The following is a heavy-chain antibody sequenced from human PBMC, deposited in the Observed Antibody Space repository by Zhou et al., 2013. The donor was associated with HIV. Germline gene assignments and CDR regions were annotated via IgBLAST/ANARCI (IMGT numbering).Heavy chain of an antibody. Sequence: QVQLVQSGADVKKPGASVKVSCRASGYTFTNYALHWVRQAPGQRLEWMGWVSPYNGNINFAQSVQGRVTMTTDTSTNTAYMELRGLRSDDTAMYYCARDHAGSSGRRAFDIWGQGTMVTVSA. V-gene: IGHV1-18*01. CDR3: ARDHAGSSGRRAFDI. CDR1: GYTFTNYA. CDR2: VSPYNGNI. J-gene: IGHJ3*02. D-gene: IGHD6-6*01.